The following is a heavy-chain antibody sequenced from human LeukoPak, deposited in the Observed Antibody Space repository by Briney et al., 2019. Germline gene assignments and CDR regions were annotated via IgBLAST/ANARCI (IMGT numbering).Heavy chain of an antibody. CDR3: AGAYYYDSSGYYYFAFDI. CDR2: IIPILGIA. D-gene: IGHD3-22*01. J-gene: IGHJ3*02. V-gene: IGHV1-69*02. CDR1: GGTFSSYT. Sequence: SVKVSCKASGGTFSSYTISWVRQAPGQGLEWMGRIIPILGIANYAQKFQGRVTITADKSTSTAYMELSSLRSEDTAVYYCAGAYYYDSSGYYYFAFDIWGQGTMVTVSS.